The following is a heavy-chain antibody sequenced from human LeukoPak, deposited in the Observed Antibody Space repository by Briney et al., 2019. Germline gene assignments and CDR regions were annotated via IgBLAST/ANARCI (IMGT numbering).Heavy chain of an antibody. CDR3: ARDYYSGSYYGDY. V-gene: IGHV1-18*01. J-gene: IGHJ4*02. Sequence: ASVKVSCKASGYTFTNYGISWVRQAPGQGLERMGWISAYNANTNYAQRLQGRVTMTTDTSTSTAYMELRSLRSDDTAVYFCARDYYSGSYYGDYWGQGTLVTVSS. CDR1: GYTFTNYG. CDR2: ISAYNANT. D-gene: IGHD1-26*01.